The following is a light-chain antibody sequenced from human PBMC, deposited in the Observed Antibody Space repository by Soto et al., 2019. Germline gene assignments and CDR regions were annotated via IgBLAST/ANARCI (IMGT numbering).Light chain of an antibody. V-gene: IGKV3-20*01. J-gene: IGKJ3*01. CDR2: GAS. CDR3: QQYGSSPFT. CDR1: QSVSSSY. Sequence: EIVLTQSPGTLSLSPGERATLSCRASQSVSSSYLAWYQQKPGQTPRLLFYGASSRATGIPDRFSGSGSATDLTLTISRLEPEDFAVYYCQQYGSSPFTFGPGTKVDIK.